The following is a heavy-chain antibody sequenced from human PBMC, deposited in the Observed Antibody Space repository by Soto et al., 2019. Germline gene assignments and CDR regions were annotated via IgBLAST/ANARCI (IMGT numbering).Heavy chain of an antibody. V-gene: IGHV3-49*03. CDR3: TTVVYSYGHIDY. Sequence: GGSLRLSCTASGFTFGDYAMRWFRQAPGKGLEWVGFIRSKAYGGTTEYAASVKGSFTISRDDSKSIAYLQMNSLKTEDTAVYYCTTVVYSYGHIDYWGQGTLVTVSS. D-gene: IGHD5-18*01. CDR1: GFTFGDYA. J-gene: IGHJ4*02. CDR2: IRSKAYGGTT.